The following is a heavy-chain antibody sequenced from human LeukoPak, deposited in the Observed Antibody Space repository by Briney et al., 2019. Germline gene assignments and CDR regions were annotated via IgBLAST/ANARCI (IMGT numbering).Heavy chain of an antibody. J-gene: IGHJ4*02. V-gene: IGHV3-48*03. Sequence: GGCLRLSCAASGFTFSSYEMNWVRQAPGKGLEWVSYISSSGSTIYYADSVKGRFTISRDNAKNSLYLQMNSLRAEDTAVYYCARVGTWIQLWLDYWGQGTLVTVFS. CDR3: ARVGTWIQLWLDY. CDR2: ISSSGSTI. D-gene: IGHD5-18*01. CDR1: GFTFSSYE.